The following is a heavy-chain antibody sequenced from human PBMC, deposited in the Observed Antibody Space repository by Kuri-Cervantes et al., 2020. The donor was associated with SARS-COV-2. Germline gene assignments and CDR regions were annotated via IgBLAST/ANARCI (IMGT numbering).Heavy chain of an antibody. CDR3: ARSPEDMLALDY. D-gene: IGHD3-9*01. V-gene: IGHV3-15*01. CDR1: GFTFSNAW. J-gene: IGHJ4*02. Sequence: LSLTCAASGFTFSNAWMSWVRQAPGKGLEWVGRIKSKTDGGTTDYAAPVKGRFTISRDDSKNTLYLQMNSLRAEDTAVYYCARSPEDMLALDYWGQGTMVTVSS. CDR2: IKSKTDGGTT.